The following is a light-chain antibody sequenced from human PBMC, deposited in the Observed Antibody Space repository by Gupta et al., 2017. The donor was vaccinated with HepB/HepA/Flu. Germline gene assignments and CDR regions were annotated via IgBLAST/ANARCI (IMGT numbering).Light chain of an antibody. CDR2: SSN. Sequence: QSVLTQPPSAAWTPGQRVTISCSGSSSNIGSNSVNWFQQLPGTAPKLLIYSSNLRPSGVPDRFSGSKSGTSASLAISGLQSEAEADYFCAAWDDSLNGYVFGTGTKVTVL. J-gene: IGLJ1*01. V-gene: IGLV1-44*01. CDR3: AAWDDSLNGYV. CDR1: SSNIGSNS.